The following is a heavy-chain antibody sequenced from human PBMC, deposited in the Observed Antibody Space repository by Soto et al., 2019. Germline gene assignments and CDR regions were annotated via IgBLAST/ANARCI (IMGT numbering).Heavy chain of an antibody. J-gene: IGHJ4*02. CDR1: GFTFSNAW. V-gene: IGHV3-15*07. CDR2: IKSKTDGGTT. CDR3: TTDPVTMIVVVPSSG. Sequence: GGSLRLSCAASGFTFSNAWMNWARQAPGKGREWVGRIKSKTDGGTTDYAAPVKGRFTISRDDSKNTLYLQMNSLKTEDTAVYYCTTDPVTMIVVVPSSGWGQGTLVTVSS. D-gene: IGHD3-22*01.